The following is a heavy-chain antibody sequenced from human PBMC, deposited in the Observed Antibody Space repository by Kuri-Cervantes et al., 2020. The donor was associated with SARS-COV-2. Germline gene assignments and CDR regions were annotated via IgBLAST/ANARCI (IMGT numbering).Heavy chain of an antibody. CDR1: RYTFTGYY. CDR3: ASDIRAFHPPREAGPYYFDY. D-gene: IGHD3-10*01. Sequence: AVKVSCMASRYTFTGYYMHWVRQAPGQGLEWMGWINPNSGGPNYAQKFQGRVTMTRDKSIRTAYMELSRLRSDDTAVYYCASDIRAFHPPREAGPYYFDYWGQGTLVTVSS. CDR2: INPNSGGP. V-gene: IGHV1-2*02. J-gene: IGHJ4*02.